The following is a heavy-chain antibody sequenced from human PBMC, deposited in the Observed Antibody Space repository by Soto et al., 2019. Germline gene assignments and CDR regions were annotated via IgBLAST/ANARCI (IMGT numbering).Heavy chain of an antibody. D-gene: IGHD6-13*01. V-gene: IGHV4-59*01. CDR3: ARGTSWQLPFDY. Sequence: SETLSLTCTVSGDSISSYYWSWVRQPPGKRLEWIGYISYSGSTDYNPSLKSRVTISGDKSKNPFYLKVSSVTAADTAVYYCARGTSWQLPFDYWGQGTLVTVSS. J-gene: IGHJ4*02. CDR1: GDSISSYY. CDR2: ISYSGST.